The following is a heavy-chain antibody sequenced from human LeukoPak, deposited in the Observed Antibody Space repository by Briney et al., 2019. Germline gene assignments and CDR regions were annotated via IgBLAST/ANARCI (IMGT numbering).Heavy chain of an antibody. CDR1: GGSFSGYY. CDR3: ARGRPRITMVRGVIPQYYFDY. CDR2: INHSGST. V-gene: IGHV4-34*01. Sequence: PSETLSLTCAVYGGSFSGYYWSWIRQPPGKGLEWIGEINHSGSTNYNPSLKSRVTISVDTSKNQFSLKLSSVTAADTAVYYCARGRPRITMVRGVIPQYYFDYWGQGTLVTVSS. D-gene: IGHD3-10*01. J-gene: IGHJ4*02.